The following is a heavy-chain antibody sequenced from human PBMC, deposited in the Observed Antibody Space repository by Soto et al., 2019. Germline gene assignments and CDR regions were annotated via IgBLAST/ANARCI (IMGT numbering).Heavy chain of an antibody. CDR2: INHSGST. V-gene: IGHV4-34*01. D-gene: IGHD1-26*01. CDR1: GGSFSGYY. Sequence: SETLSLTCAVYGGSFSGYYWSWIRQPPGKGLEWIGEINHSGSTNYNPSLKSRVTISVDTSKNQFSLKLSSVTAADTAVYYCARAAGDSGSYLGWFDPWGQGTLVTVSS. J-gene: IGHJ5*02. CDR3: ARAAGDSGSYLGWFDP.